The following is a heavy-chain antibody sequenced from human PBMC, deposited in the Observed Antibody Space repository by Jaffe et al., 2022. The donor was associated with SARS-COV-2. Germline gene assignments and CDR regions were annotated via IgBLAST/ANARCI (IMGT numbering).Heavy chain of an antibody. CDR2: IYYSGST. Sequence: QVQLQESGPGLVKPSETLSLTCTVSGGSISSYYWSWIRQPPGKGLEWIGYIYYSGSTNYNPSLKSRVTISVDTSKNQFSLKLSSVTAADTAVYYCARTAHDYGDSGVGGMDVWGQGTTVTVSS. CDR1: GGSISSYY. J-gene: IGHJ6*02. D-gene: IGHD4-17*01. CDR3: ARTAHDYGDSGVGGMDV. V-gene: IGHV4-59*01.